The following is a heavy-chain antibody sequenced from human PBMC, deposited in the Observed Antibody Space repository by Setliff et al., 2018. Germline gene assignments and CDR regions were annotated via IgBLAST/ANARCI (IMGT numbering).Heavy chain of an antibody. V-gene: IGHV4-61*09. Sequence: PSETLSLTCTVSGDPMSSRRYYWAWIRQPAGKGLEWIGQIYTSWSTNYNPSLKSRVTISLDTSNNQFSLSLSSVTASDTAAYYCARMTGFLYTDVWGKGTTVTVSS. CDR3: ARMTGFLYTDV. J-gene: IGHJ6*03. CDR2: IYTSWST. D-gene: IGHD3-3*01. CDR1: GDPMSSRRYY.